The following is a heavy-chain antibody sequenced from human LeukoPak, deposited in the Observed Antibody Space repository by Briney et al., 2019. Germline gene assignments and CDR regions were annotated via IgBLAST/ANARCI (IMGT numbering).Heavy chain of an antibody. V-gene: IGHV3-23*01. CDR1: GFTFSSYA. CDR2: ISGSGGST. J-gene: IGHJ4*02. Sequence: GGSLRLSCAASGFTFSSYAMSWVRQAPGKGLEWVSAISGSGGSTYYADSVKGRFTISRDNAKNSLFLQMNSLRAEDTAVYYCARDYYGDYMFDYWGQGTLVTVSP. D-gene: IGHD4-17*01. CDR3: ARDYYGDYMFDY.